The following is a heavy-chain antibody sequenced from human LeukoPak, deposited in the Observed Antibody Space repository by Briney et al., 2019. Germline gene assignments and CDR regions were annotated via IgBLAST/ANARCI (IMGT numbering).Heavy chain of an antibody. J-gene: IGHJ5*02. CDR3: ASGSRELWFGELGGTWFDP. CDR2: IYHSGST. Sequence: PSGTLSLTCAVSGGSISSSNWWSWVRQPPGKGLEWIGEIYHSGSTNYNPSLKSRVTISVDKSKNQFSLKLSSVTAADTAVYYCASGSRELWFGELGGTWFDPWGQGTLVTVSS. D-gene: IGHD3-10*01. V-gene: IGHV4-4*02. CDR1: GGSISSSNW.